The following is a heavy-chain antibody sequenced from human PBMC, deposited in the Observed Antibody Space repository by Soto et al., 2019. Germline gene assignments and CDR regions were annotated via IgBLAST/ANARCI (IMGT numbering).Heavy chain of an antibody. J-gene: IGHJ5*02. Sequence: QVQLQESGPGLVKPSQTLSLTCTVSGGSISSGGYYWSWIRQHPGKGLEWIGYIYYSGSTYYNPSLKSQVTLSVDTSKNQFTLKLSSVTAADTAVYYCARAGYSSSWENWFDPWGQGTLVTVSS. V-gene: IGHV4-31*01. CDR2: IYYSGST. CDR3: ARAGYSSSWENWFDP. D-gene: IGHD6-13*01. CDR1: GGSISSGGYY.